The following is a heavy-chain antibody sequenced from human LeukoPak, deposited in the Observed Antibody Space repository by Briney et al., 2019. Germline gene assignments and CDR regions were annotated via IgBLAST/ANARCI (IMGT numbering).Heavy chain of an antibody. CDR2: ISSSSSTI. CDR1: DFSFITYA. D-gene: IGHD6-19*01. J-gene: IGHJ4*02. V-gene: IGHV3-48*01. Sequence: GGSLRLSCAASDFSFITYAMSWVRQAPGKGLEWVSYISSSSSTIYYADSVKGRFTISRDNAKNSLYLQMNSLRAEDTAVYYCARRYSSGWYIFDYWGQGTLVTVSS. CDR3: ARRYSSGWYIFDY.